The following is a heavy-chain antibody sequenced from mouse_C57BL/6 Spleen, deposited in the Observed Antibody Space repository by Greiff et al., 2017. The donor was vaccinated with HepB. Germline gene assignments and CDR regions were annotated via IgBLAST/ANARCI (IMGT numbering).Heavy chain of an antibody. J-gene: IGHJ3*01. Sequence: EVKLVESGGGLVKPGGSLKLSCAASGFTFSSYAMSWVRQTPEKRLEWVATISDGGSYTYYPDNVKGRVTISRDNAKNNLYLQMSHLKSEDTAMYYCARDHYSNYGWFAYWGQGTLVTVSA. CDR3: ARDHYSNYGWFAY. CDR2: ISDGGSYT. CDR1: GFTFSSYA. V-gene: IGHV5-4*01. D-gene: IGHD2-5*01.